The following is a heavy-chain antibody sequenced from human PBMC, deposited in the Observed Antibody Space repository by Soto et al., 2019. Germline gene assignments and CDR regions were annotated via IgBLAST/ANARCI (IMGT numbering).Heavy chain of an antibody. CDR1: GFTCSSYA. J-gene: IGHJ3*02. Sequence: GQLWESGGGLVQPGGSLRLSCAASGFTCSSYAMNWVRQAPGRGLEWVSGISGSGGYTLYADSVKGRFTFSRDNSKTTLYLQMNSMRAEDTAVYYCAKDVTEWHSISFVAFDIWCQGTMVIVSS. V-gene: IGHV3-23*01. CDR3: AKDVTEWHSISFVAFDI. D-gene: IGHD6-13*01. CDR2: ISGSGGYT.